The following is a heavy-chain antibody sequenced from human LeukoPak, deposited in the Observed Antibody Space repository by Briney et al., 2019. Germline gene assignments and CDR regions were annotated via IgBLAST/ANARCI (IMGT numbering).Heavy chain of an antibody. J-gene: IGHJ6*03. CDR1: GYIFTDYY. CDR2: INPNSGGT. Sequence: ASVKVSCKASGYIFTDYYMHWVRQAPGQGLEWMGWINPNSGGTNYAQKFQGRVTMTRDTSISTAYMELSRLRSDDTAVYYCARESRYYDFWSGYSGRTGYYYMDVWGKGTTVTVSS. CDR3: ARESRYYDFWSGYSGRTGYYYMDV. V-gene: IGHV1-2*02. D-gene: IGHD3-3*01.